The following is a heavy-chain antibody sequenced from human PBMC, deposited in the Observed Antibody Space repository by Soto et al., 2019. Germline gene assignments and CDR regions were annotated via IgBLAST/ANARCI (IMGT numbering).Heavy chain of an antibody. V-gene: IGHV4-30-4*01. D-gene: IGHD2-2*01. CDR1: GDSISSADYF. J-gene: IGHJ4*02. CDR2: IFHSRTT. CDR3: ARGPYRPKYRNDF. Sequence: SETLSLPCSVSGDSISSADYFWTWIRQSPGQRLEWMGYIFHSRTTHYIPSLEGRLLISIENSKSQFSLRLTSVTAADSAVYFCARGPYRPKYRNDFSGPGTLVTMSS.